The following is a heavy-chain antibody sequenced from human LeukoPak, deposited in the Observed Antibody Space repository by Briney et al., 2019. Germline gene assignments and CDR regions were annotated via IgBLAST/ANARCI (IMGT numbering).Heavy chain of an antibody. J-gene: IGHJ4*02. D-gene: IGHD4-17*01. Sequence: SVKVSCKASGFTFTSSAMQWVRQARGQHLEWIGWIVVGSGNTNYAQKFQERVTITRDMSTSTAYMELSSLRSEDTAVYYCAADTATVTTKWAFDYWGQGTLVTVSS. CDR1: GFTFTSSA. CDR3: AADTATVTTKWAFDY. V-gene: IGHV1-58*02. CDR2: IVVGSGNT.